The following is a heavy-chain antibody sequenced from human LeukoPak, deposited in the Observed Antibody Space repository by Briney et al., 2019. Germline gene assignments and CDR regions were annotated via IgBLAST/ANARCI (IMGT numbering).Heavy chain of an antibody. CDR2: INTYNTNT. D-gene: IGHD6-13*01. V-gene: IGHV1-18*04. Sequence: GASVKVSCTASGYTFTSYAISWVRQAPGQGLEWMGWINTYNTNTDFAQNLQGRVTLTTDTSTSTAFMEMRSLTSDDTAVYYCARDIAAAGTYYFAYWGQGTLVTVSS. CDR3: ARDIAAAGTYYFAY. CDR1: GYTFTSYA. J-gene: IGHJ4*02.